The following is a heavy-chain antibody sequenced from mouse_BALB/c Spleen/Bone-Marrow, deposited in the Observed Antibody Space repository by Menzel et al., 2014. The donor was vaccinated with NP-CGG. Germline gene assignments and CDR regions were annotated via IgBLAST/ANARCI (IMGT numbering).Heavy chain of an antibody. CDR1: GYTFTDYT. J-gene: IGHJ2*01. CDR2: VNPRSGYA. CDR3: ARPKGFALDY. Sequence: QVQLQQSGPELVKPGASVKMSCKASGYTFTDYTIQWVKQRPGQGLEWIGYVNPRSGYANYNQKFKDKATLTADKSSSTAFMQLSSLTSEDSAVYYCARPKGFALDYWGQGTALTVSS. V-gene: IGHV1S26*01.